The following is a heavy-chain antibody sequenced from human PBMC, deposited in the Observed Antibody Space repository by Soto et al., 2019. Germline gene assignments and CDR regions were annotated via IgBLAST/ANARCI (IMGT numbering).Heavy chain of an antibody. V-gene: IGHV3-72*01. CDR1: GFTLSDYY. Sequence: VQVVASGGDLVQPGGSLRLSCAASGFTLSDYYMDWVRQAPGQGLEWVVRTRDKAKSYTTQYAASVKGRFTISRDDSKNLLYLQMDRLKTEDTAVYYCARNRRATYSNSVYYYGMDVWGQGTTVTVSS. CDR2: TRDKAKSYTT. D-gene: IGHD4-4*01. CDR3: ARNRRATYSNSVYYYGMDV. J-gene: IGHJ6*02.